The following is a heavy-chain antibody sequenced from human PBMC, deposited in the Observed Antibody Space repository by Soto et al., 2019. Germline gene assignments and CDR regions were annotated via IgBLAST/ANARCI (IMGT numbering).Heavy chain of an antibody. CDR3: ARVRKTATGDY. D-gene: IGHD5-18*01. CDR2: ISSGGYTI. J-gene: IGHJ4*02. CDR1: GFTFSSYS. Sequence: GGSLRLSCEASGFTFSSYSFNWVRQAPGQGLEWVSFISSGGYTIYHADSVRGRFTISRDNAKNSLYLQMNSLRAEDTAVYYCARVRKTATGDYWGQGTQVTVSS. V-gene: IGHV3-48*04.